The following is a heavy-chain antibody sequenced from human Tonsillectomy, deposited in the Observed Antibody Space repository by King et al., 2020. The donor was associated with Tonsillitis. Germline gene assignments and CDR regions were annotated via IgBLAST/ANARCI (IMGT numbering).Heavy chain of an antibody. Sequence: VQLVESGGGLVQPGGSLRLSCAASGFTFSTYWMNWVRQAPGKGLEWVANIKQDGSEKYYVDSVKGRFTISRDNAKNSLYLQMNSLRAEDTAVYYCARFCRQRLLYYYYGMDVWGQGTTVTVSS. CDR1: GFTFSTYW. J-gene: IGHJ6*02. CDR2: IKQDGSEK. CDR3: ARFCRQRLLYYYYGMDV. D-gene: IGHD5-12*01. V-gene: IGHV3-7*01.